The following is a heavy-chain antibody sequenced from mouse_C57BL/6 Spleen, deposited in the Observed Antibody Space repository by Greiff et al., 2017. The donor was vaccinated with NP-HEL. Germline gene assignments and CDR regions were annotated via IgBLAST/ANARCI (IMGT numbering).Heavy chain of an antibody. Sequence: EVQRVESGPGLAKPSQTLSLTCSVTGYSIPSDYWNWIRKFPGNQLEYMGYISYSGSTYYNPSLKSRIPITRDTSKNQYYLQLNAVTTEDTATYYCARYITTVYYFDYGGQGTTLTVSS. V-gene: IGHV3-8*01. J-gene: IGHJ2*01. CDR1: GYSIPSDY. D-gene: IGHD1-1*01. CDR3: ARYITTVYYFDY. CDR2: ISYSGST.